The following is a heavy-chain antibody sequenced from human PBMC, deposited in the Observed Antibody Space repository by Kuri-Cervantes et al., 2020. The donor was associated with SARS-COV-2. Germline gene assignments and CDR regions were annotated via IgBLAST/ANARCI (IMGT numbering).Heavy chain of an antibody. J-gene: IGHJ3*02. V-gene: IGHV1-8*03. CDR3: ARASSHYYDFWSGSYDAFDI. Sequence: ASVKVSCKASGYTFTSYDINWVRQATGQGPEWMGWMNPNSGNTGYAQKFQGRVTITRNTSISTAYMELSSLRSEDTAVYYCARASSHYYDFWSGSYDAFDIWGQGTRVTVSS. D-gene: IGHD3-3*01. CDR2: MNPNSGNT. CDR1: GYTFTSYD.